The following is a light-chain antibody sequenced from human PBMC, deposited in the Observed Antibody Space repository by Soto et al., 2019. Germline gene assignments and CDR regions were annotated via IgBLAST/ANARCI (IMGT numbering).Light chain of an antibody. CDR3: QQRET. CDR2: ATS. CDR1: QSISTY. V-gene: IGKV1-39*01. Sequence: DIQMTQSPSSLSASLGDRVTITCRASQSISTYLHWYQQKPGKAPNLLIFATSTLQSGVPSRFSGSGSGTDFTLTISSLQPEDFATYYCQQRETFGPGTKVDIK. J-gene: IGKJ3*01.